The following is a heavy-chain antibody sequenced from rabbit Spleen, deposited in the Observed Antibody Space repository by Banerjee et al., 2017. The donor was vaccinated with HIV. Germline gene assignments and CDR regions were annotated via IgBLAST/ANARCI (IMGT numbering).Heavy chain of an antibody. CDR3: ARDINDHAVYSDAPTYFGL. Sequence: QEQLEESGGGLVKPEGSLTLTCKASGFDFSSYYYMCWVRQAPGKGLEWIACIDTDSAGSTYYANWAKGRFTISKTSSTTVSLQMTSLTAADTATYFCARDINDHAVYSDAPTYFGLWGPGTLVTVS. V-gene: IGHV1S45*01. CDR1: GFDFSSYYY. CDR2: IDTDSAGST. D-gene: IGHD2-1*01. J-gene: IGHJ4*01.